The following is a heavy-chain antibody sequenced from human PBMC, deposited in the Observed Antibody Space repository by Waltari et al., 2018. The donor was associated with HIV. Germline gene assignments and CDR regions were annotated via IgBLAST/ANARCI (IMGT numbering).Heavy chain of an antibody. CDR1: GDSISSHY. CDR2: ISYSGST. D-gene: IGHD1-20*01. Sequence: QVQLQESGPGLVNPSETLSLSCAVYGDSISSHYWNWIRQPPGKGLEWIGYISYSGSTNYNPSLESRVTISADTSKKQFSLKLKSVTAADTAMYYCARISLSGTLDYWGQGTLVTVSS. V-gene: IGHV4-59*11. CDR3: ARISLSGTLDY. J-gene: IGHJ4*02.